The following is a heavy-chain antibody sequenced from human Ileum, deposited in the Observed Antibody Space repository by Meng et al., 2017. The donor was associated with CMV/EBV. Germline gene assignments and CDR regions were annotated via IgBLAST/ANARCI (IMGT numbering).Heavy chain of an antibody. D-gene: IGHD3-22*01. Sequence: QRQLKESGPGLVKPSPPLSPTCPVAGASISSSDYYWSWIRQPPGKGLEWIGYIHYSGSTYYNPSLKSRVTISEDTSKNQFSLKLNSVTAADTAVYYCARASYYDSSYFDNWGQGTLVTVSS. J-gene: IGHJ4*02. V-gene: IGHV4-30-4*08. CDR3: ARASYYDSSYFDN. CDR2: IHYSGST. CDR1: GASISSSDYY.